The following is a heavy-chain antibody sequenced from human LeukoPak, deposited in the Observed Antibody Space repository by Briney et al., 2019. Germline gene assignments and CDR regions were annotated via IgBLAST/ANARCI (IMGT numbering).Heavy chain of an antibody. D-gene: IGHD3-10*01. Sequence: GASVKVSCKVAGYTFTELSKHWVRQAPGKGLEWMGGFDPELGEIILAQKFLGRVIMTEDASTDTAYMELSRLRFEDTAVYYCATYGGVGVKSGMDVWGQGTTVTVSS. CDR1: GYTFTELS. J-gene: IGHJ6*02. CDR2: FDPELGEI. V-gene: IGHV1-24*01. CDR3: ATYGGVGVKSGMDV.